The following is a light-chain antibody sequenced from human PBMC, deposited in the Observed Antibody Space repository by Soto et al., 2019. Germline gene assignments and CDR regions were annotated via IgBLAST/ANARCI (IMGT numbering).Light chain of an antibody. CDR1: RDISVY. J-gene: IGKJ2*01. CDR3: QQYDNFPPYT. Sequence: DIQMTQSPSSLSPSIGDRVTITCQASRDISVYLNWYQHKPGKPPKLLVYDASNLQTGVPSRFSGSGSGTHFSLTISSLQPEDIATYYCQQYDNFPPYTFGQGTKLEIK. CDR2: DAS. V-gene: IGKV1-33*01.